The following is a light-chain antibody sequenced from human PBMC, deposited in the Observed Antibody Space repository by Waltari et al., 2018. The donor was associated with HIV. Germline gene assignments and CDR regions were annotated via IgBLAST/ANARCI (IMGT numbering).Light chain of an antibody. Sequence: IVLTQSPGTLSLSPGERATLSCRASQNVYSNYVAWYQQRPGQSPRLLIYEASKRAAGVPDRFIGGGSGADFTLTIARLEPEDSGMYFCQQFGSPAPWTFGQGTKVDIK. CDR1: QNVYSNY. CDR3: QQFGSPAPWT. V-gene: IGKV3-20*01. CDR2: EAS. J-gene: IGKJ1*01.